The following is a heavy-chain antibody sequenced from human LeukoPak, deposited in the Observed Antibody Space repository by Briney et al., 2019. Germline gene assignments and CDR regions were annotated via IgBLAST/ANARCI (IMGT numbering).Heavy chain of an antibody. V-gene: IGHV3-11*01. J-gene: IGHJ4*02. D-gene: IGHD3-3*01. Sequence: YISSSGSTIYYADSVKGRFTISRDNAKNSLYLQMNSLRAEDTAVYYCARDYDFWSGYRADYWGQGTLVTVSS. CDR3: ARDYDFWSGYRADY. CDR2: ISSSGSTI.